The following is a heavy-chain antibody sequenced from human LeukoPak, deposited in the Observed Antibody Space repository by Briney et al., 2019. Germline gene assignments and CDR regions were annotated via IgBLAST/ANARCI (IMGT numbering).Heavy chain of an antibody. Sequence: GGSLRLSCATSGFSFSGTWMTWVRQATGKGLECVANIKPDGSEKYYIDSVKGRFTVSRDNAKNSLYLQMNSLRVEDTAIYYCASNLTHDGGGWGQGTLVTVS. D-gene: IGHD3-16*01. CDR3: ASNLTHDGGG. V-gene: IGHV3-7*01. J-gene: IGHJ4*02. CDR2: IKPDGSEK. CDR1: GFSFSGTW.